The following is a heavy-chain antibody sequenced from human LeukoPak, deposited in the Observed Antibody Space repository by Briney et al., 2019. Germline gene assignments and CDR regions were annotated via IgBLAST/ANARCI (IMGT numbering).Heavy chain of an antibody. D-gene: IGHD2-15*01. J-gene: IGHJ4*02. CDR2: FYRGDST. CDR3: AREVVSSPSYFDS. V-gene: IGHV3-53*01. Sequence: HPGGFLRLSCAASGFTVSSSYMYWVRQAPGKGLEWVSFFYRGDSTYYAESVRGRFTISRDNSKNTLYLLMNSLIPEDTAVYYCAREVVSSPSYFDSWGQGTLVTVSS. CDR1: GFTVSSSY.